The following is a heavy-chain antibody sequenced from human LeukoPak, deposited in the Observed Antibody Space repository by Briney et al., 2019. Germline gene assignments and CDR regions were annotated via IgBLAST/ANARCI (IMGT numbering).Heavy chain of an antibody. CDR3: ARDLHWGSHFDP. V-gene: IGHV4-4*07. CDR2: IYTSGST. D-gene: IGHD3-16*01. J-gene: IGHJ5*02. CDR1: GGSISSYY. Sequence: SETLSLTCTVSGGSISSYYWSWIRQPAGKELEWIGRIYTSGSTNYNPSLKSRVTMSVDTSKNQFSLKLSSVTAADTAVYYCARDLHWGSHFDPWGQGTLVTVSS.